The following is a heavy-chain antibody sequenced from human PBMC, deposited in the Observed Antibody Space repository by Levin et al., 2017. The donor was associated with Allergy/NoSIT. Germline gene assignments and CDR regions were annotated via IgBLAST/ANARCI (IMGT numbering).Heavy chain of an antibody. CDR3: AKAGYCTGGVCSLDAFDI. J-gene: IGHJ3*02. D-gene: IGHD2-8*02. V-gene: IGHV3-23*01. CDR2: ISGSGGST. Sequence: GGSLRLSCAASGFTFSSYAMSWVRQAPGKGLEWVSAISGSGGSTYYADSVKGRFTISRDNSKNTLYLQMNSLRAEDTAVYYCAKAGYCTGGVCSLDAFDIWGQGTMVTVSS. CDR1: GFTFSSYA.